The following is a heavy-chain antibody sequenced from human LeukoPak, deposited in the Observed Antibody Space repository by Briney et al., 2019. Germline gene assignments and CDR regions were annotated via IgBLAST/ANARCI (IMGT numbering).Heavy chain of an antibody. CDR2: IYYSGST. CDR3: ARESVLAVDVSGAFDI. V-gene: IGHV4-39*07. Sequence: SETLSLTCTVSGGSISSSSYYWGWIRQPPGKGLEWIGSIYYSGSTYYNPSLKSRVTISVDTSKNQFSLKLSSVTAADTAVYYYARESVLAVDVSGAFDIWGQGTMVTVSS. D-gene: IGHD6-19*01. J-gene: IGHJ3*02. CDR1: GGSISSSSYY.